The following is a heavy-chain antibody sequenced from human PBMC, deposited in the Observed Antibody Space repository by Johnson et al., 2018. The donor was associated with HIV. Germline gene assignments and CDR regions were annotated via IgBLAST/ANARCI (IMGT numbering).Heavy chain of an antibody. CDR3: ARSLVLVRGAFDI. V-gene: IGHV3-30-3*01. CDR1: GFTLSSYA. D-gene: IGHD6-6*01. J-gene: IGHJ3*02. Sequence: QVQLVESGGGVVQPGRSLRLSCTASGFTLSSYAIHWVRQAPGKGLEWVAVILYDGSNEYYADSVKGRFTISRDNSKNTLYLQMNSLRAGDTAVYFCARSLVLVRGAFDIWGQGTMVTVSS. CDR2: ILYDGSNE.